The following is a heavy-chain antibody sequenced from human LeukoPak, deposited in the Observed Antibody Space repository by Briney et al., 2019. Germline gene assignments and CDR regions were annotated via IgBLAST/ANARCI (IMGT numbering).Heavy chain of an antibody. CDR3: ATDRDNSDWQKRFDS. J-gene: IGHJ4*02. CDR1: GVSFSTYW. V-gene: IGHV3-7*01. D-gene: IGHD2-21*02. Sequence: GGSLRLSCAASGVSFSTYWMNWYRQAPGKGLEWVGNINQDASEINYVDSVTGPFTISRDNAKNSLHLQMNSLRAEDTAVYYCATDRDNSDWQKRFDSWGQGTLVTVSS. CDR2: INQDASEI.